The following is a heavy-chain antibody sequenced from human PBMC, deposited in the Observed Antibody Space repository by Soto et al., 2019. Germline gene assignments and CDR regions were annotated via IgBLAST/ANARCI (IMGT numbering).Heavy chain of an antibody. Sequence: GGSLRLSCAASGFTFSDYYMSWIRQAPGKGLEWVSYISSSGSTIYYADSVKGRFTISRDNAKNSLYLQMSSLRAEDTAVYYCARRGQWLVPDTDYWGQGTLVTVSS. V-gene: IGHV3-11*01. CDR2: ISSSGSTI. CDR1: GFTFSDYY. CDR3: ARRGQWLVPDTDY. D-gene: IGHD6-19*01. J-gene: IGHJ4*02.